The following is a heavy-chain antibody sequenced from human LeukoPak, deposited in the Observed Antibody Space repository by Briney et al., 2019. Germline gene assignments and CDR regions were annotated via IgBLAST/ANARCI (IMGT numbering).Heavy chain of an antibody. J-gene: IGHJ5*02. V-gene: IGHV1-46*01. CDR3: ARVTAYYGSGSYYTPQGAFDP. Sequence: ASVKVSCKASGYTFTSYYIHWVRQAPGQGLEWMGIINPSGGSTSYAQKFQGRVTMTRDTSTSTVYMELSSLRSEDTAVYYCARVTAYYGSGSYYTPQGAFDPWGQGTLVTVSS. CDR2: INPSGGST. CDR1: GYTFTSYY. D-gene: IGHD3-10*01.